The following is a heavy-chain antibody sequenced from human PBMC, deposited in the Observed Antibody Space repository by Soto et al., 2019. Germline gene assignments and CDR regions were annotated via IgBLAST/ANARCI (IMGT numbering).Heavy chain of an antibody. D-gene: IGHD3-22*01. Sequence: PGGSLRLSCAASGFTFSSYAMSWVRQAPGKGLEWVSAISGSGGSTYYADSVKGRFTISRDNSKNTLYLQMNSLRAEDTAVYYCAKVYYDSSGSHYYFDYWGQGTLVTVSS. CDR2: ISGSGGST. J-gene: IGHJ4*02. CDR3: AKVYYDSSGSHYYFDY. V-gene: IGHV3-23*01. CDR1: GFTFSSYA.